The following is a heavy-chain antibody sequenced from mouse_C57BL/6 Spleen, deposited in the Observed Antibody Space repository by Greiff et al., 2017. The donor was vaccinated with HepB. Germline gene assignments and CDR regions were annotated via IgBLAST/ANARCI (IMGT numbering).Heavy chain of an antibody. CDR2: IDPENGDT. CDR3: TTSSNSNFDY. J-gene: IGHJ2*01. CDR1: GFNIKDDY. Sequence: EVKLVESGAELVRPGASVKLSCTASGFNIKDDYMHWVKQRPEQGLEWIGWIDPENGDTEYASKFQGKATITADTSSNTAYLQLSSLTSEDTAVYYCTTSSNSNFDYWGQGTTLTVSS. D-gene: IGHD2-5*01. V-gene: IGHV14-4*01.